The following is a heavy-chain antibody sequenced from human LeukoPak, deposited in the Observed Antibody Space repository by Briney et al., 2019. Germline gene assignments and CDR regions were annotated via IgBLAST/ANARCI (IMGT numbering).Heavy chain of an antibody. CDR3: AREGGGTDY. CDR1: GFTFSIYS. Sequence: GGSLRLSCAASGFTFSIYSMCWVREAPGRGLEWVATIKQDVSDQCYVDSVKGRFTISRDNAKNSLYLQMNNLRVEDTAVYYCAREGGGTDYWGQGTLVSVSS. J-gene: IGHJ4*02. V-gene: IGHV3-7*04. D-gene: IGHD3-16*01. CDR2: IKQDVSDQ.